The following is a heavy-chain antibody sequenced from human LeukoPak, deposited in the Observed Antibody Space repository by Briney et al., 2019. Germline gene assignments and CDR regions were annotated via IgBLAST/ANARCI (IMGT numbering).Heavy chain of an antibody. CDR2: ISWNSGSI. V-gene: IGHV3-9*01. CDR1: GFSFDDYA. Sequence: PGGSLRLSCAASGFSFDDYAMHWVRQAPGKGLEWVSGISWNSGSIGYADSVRGRFTISRDNAKKSLYLQMNSLRVEDTALYYCAKDVYYYGAGSYPPYYYGMGVWGQGTMVTVSS. CDR3: AKDVYYYGAGSYPPYYYGMGV. J-gene: IGHJ6*02. D-gene: IGHD3-10*01.